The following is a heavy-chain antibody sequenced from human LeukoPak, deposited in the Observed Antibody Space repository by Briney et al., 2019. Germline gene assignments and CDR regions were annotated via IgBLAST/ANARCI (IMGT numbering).Heavy chain of an antibody. CDR3: ARDRGAAAGPPRNWFDP. J-gene: IGHJ5*02. CDR2: IYHSGST. Sequence: PSETLSLTCTVSGYSISSGYYWGWIRQPPGKGLEWIGSIYHSGSTYYNPSLKSRVTISVDTSKNQFSLKLSSVTAADTAVYYCARDRGAAAGPPRNWFDPWGQGTLVIVSS. CDR1: GYSISSGYY. V-gene: IGHV4-38-2*02. D-gene: IGHD6-13*01.